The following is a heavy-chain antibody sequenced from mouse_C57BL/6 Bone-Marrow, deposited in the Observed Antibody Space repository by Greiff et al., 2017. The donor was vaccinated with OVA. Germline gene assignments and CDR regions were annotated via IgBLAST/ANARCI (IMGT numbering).Heavy chain of an antibody. D-gene: IGHD1-1*01. V-gene: IGHV14-3*01. CDR1: GFNIKNTY. J-gene: IGHJ4*01. Sequence: VQLQQSVAELVRPGASVKLSCTASGFNIKNTYMHWVKLRPEQGLEWIGRIDPANDNTKYAPKFQGKATMTADTSSNTAYLQLRSLSSEDTAVYCCARGNFGSSFYAMDYWGQGTSVTVSS. CDR3: ARGNFGSSFYAMDY. CDR2: IDPANDNT.